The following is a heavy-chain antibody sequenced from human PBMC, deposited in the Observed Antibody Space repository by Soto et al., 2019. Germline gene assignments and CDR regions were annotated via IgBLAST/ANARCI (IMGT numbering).Heavy chain of an antibody. CDR1: GYTFTANY. CDR2: INTNNGGT. J-gene: IGHJ3*02. D-gene: IGHD1-26*01. V-gene: IGHV1-2*04. Sequence: VQLVQSEADVEKPGASVTVSCKTSGYTFTANYIHWVRQAPGQGLEWMGWINTNNGGTHFAQKCQDWVTLTRDKSXSXXYMELRRLKSDDTAIYDCARGSFVGANGGADAFDSWGQGTMVSVSS. CDR3: ARGSFVGANGGADAFDS.